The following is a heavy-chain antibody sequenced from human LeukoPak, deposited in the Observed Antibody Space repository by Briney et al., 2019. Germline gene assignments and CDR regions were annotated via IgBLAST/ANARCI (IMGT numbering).Heavy chain of an antibody. V-gene: IGHV3-30*18. CDR3: AKRGYYYDSSGYYSRTYFDY. CDR1: GFTFSSYG. D-gene: IGHD3-22*01. Sequence: GVSLRLSCVVSGFTFSSYGMHWVRQAPGKGLEWVAVISYYGSNKYYADSVKGRFTISRDNSKNTLYLQMNSLRAEDTAVYYCAKRGYYYDSSGYYSRTYFDYWGQGTLVIVSS. CDR2: ISYYGSNK. J-gene: IGHJ4*02.